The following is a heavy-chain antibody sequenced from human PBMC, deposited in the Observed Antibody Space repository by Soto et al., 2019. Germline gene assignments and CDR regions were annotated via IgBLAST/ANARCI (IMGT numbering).Heavy chain of an antibody. V-gene: IGHV4-59*01. J-gene: IGHJ6*02. CDR2: IYYSGST. CDR3: ARERYCSGGSCYPYYYGMDV. D-gene: IGHD2-15*01. Sequence: ASETLSLTCTVSGGSISSYYWSWIRQPPGKGLEWIGYIYYSGSTNYNPSLKSRVTISVDTSKNQFSLKLSSVTAADTAVYYCARERYCSGGSCYPYYYGMDVWGQGTTVTVSS. CDR1: GGSISSYY.